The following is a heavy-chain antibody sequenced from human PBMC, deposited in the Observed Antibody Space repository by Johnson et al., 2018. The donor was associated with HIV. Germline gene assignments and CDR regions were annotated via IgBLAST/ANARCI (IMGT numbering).Heavy chain of an antibody. J-gene: IGHJ3*02. V-gene: IGHV3-30*03. D-gene: IGHD3-22*01. CDR2: ISYDGSNK. CDR1: GFTFSSYG. Sequence: VQLVESGGGVVQPGRSLRLSCAASGFTFSSYGMHRVRQAPGKGLEWVAVISYDGSNKYYADSVKGRFTISRDNSKNTLYLQMNSLRAEDTAVYYCARDERDYYDSHAFDIWGQGTMVTVSS. CDR3: ARDERDYYDSHAFDI.